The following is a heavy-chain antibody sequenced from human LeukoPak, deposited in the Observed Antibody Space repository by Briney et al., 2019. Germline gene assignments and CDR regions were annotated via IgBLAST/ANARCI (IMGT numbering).Heavy chain of an antibody. D-gene: IGHD1-26*01. Sequence: SETLSLTCTVSGGSISSYYWSWIRQPPGKGLEWIGCIYYSGSTNYNPSLKSRVTLSVDTSKHQFSLKLSSVTAADTAVYYCARSRGATRGWFDPWGQGTLVTVSS. CDR3: ARSRGATRGWFDP. V-gene: IGHV4-59*01. CDR1: GGSISSYY. CDR2: IYYSGST. J-gene: IGHJ5*02.